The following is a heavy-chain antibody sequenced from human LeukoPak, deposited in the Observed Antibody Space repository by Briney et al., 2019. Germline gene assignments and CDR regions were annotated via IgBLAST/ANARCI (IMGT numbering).Heavy chain of an antibody. CDR2: INPSGGST. D-gene: IGHD3-3*01. V-gene: IGHV1-46*01. J-gene: IGHJ6*02. CDR1: GYTFTSYY. CDR3: AKDLSKWAYDFWSGTLKLDYYYYYGMDV. Sequence: EASVKVSCKASGYTFTSYYMHWVRQAPGQGLEWMGIINPSGGSTSYAQKFQGRVTMTRDTSTSTVYMELSSLRSEDTAVYYCAKDLSKWAYDFWSGTLKLDYYYYYGMDVWGQGTTVTVSS.